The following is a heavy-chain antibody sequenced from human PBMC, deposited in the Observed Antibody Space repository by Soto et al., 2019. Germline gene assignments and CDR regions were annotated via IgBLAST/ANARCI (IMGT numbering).Heavy chain of an antibody. CDR1: GGSISSYY. D-gene: IGHD1-26*01. CDR3: ARRYGGNFDY. CDR2: IYYSGST. J-gene: IGHJ4*02. Sequence: QVQLQESGPGLVKPSETLSLTCTVSGGSISSYYWSWIRQPPGKGLEWIGYIYYSGSTIYNPSLKSRVTISVDTSKNQFSLKLTSVTAADTAVYYCARRYGGNFDYWGQGTLVTVSS. V-gene: IGHV4-59*01.